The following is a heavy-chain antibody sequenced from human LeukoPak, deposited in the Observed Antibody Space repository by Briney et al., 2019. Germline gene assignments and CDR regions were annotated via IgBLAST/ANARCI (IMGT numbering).Heavy chain of an antibody. Sequence: SETLSLTCTVSGGSISSYYWSWIRQPAGKGLEWIGRIYTSGSTNYNPSLKSRVTMSVDTSKNQFSLKLSSVTAADTAVYYCARMDDVYYYGSRTISPGWVDPWGQGILVPVSS. CDR3: ARMDDVYYYGSRTISPGWVDP. J-gene: IGHJ5*02. V-gene: IGHV4-4*07. D-gene: IGHD3-10*01. CDR2: IYTSGST. CDR1: GGSISSYY.